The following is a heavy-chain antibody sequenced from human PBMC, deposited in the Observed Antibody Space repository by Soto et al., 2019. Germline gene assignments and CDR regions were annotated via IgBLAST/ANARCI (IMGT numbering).Heavy chain of an antibody. CDR3: VRDRGYPDSFDV. J-gene: IGHJ3*01. CDR2: INSDGTII. CDR1: GFSVRSSH. Sequence: GVSLRLSCAASGFSVRSSHMSWVRQAPGKGLVWVSRINSDGTIIPYADSVKGRFTISRDNAKNTLYLQMHSLRAEDTALYFCVRDRGYPDSFDVWGRGTMVTVSS. D-gene: IGHD1-1*01. V-gene: IGHV3-74*01.